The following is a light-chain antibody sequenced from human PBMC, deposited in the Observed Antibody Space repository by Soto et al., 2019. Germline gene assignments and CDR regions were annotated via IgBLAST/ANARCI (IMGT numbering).Light chain of an antibody. CDR2: RSD. CDR1: RSNIGSNH. Sequence: QLVLTQPPSTSGTPGQRVTISCSGSRSNIGSNHVYWYQQFPGMAPKLLMYRSDQRPTGVPDRFSGSKSGTSASLAISGLRSDDEADYYCSARDDSLSGVVFGGGTKLTVL. V-gene: IGLV1-47*01. J-gene: IGLJ2*01. CDR3: SARDDSLSGVV.